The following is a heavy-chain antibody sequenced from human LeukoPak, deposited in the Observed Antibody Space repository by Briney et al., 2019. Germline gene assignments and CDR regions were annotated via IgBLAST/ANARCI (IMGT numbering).Heavy chain of an antibody. Sequence: PGGCLRLSCAASGFTFSSYEMSWVRQAPGKGLECVSHRSSSGSTTYYADSVKGRFTVSRDNAKNSLYLQMDSLRAEDTAVYYCAREGRSAGYCSGGSCYYFDYWGQGILVTVSS. CDR1: GFTFSSYE. D-gene: IGHD2-15*01. J-gene: IGHJ4*02. CDR3: AREGRSAGYCSGGSCYYFDY. V-gene: IGHV3-48*03. CDR2: RSSSGSTT.